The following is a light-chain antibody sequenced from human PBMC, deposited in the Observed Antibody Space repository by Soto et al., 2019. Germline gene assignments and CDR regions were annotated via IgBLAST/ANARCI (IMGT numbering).Light chain of an antibody. J-gene: IGKJ1*01. Sequence: DIQMTQSPSTLSASVGDRVTITCRASQSISSWLTWYQQKPGQAPKLLIYKASIVESGVPSGFSGSGSGTEFTLTISSLQPDDFATYSCQQYAFFSTFGQGTRVEIK. CDR3: QQYAFFST. CDR1: QSISSW. V-gene: IGKV1-5*03. CDR2: KAS.